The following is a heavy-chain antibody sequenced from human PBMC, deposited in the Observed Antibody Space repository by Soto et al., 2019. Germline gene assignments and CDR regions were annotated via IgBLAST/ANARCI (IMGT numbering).Heavy chain of an antibody. Sequence: EVQLVESGGVVVRPGGSLRLSCAASGFTFDDYTMHWVRQAPGKGLEWVSLISWDGGSTYYADSVKGRFTISRDNSKNSLYLQMNSLRTEDTALYYCAKESYCSGGSCYHNWFDPWGQGTLVTVSS. J-gene: IGHJ5*02. D-gene: IGHD2-15*01. CDR2: ISWDGGST. CDR1: GFTFDDYT. CDR3: AKESYCSGGSCYHNWFDP. V-gene: IGHV3-43*01.